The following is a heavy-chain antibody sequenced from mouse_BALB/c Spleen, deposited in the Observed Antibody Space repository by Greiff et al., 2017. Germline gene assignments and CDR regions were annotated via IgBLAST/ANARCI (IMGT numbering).Heavy chain of an antibody. CDR1: GFTFSDYY. CDR2: ISDGGSYT. Sequence: EVKLMESGGGLVKPGGSLKLSCAASGFTFSDYYMYWVRQTPEKRLEWVANISDGGSYTYYPDSVKGRFTISRDNAKNNLYLQMSSLKSEDTAMYYWARGAPWFAYWGQGTLVTVSA. V-gene: IGHV5-4*02. J-gene: IGHJ3*01. CDR3: ARGAPWFAY.